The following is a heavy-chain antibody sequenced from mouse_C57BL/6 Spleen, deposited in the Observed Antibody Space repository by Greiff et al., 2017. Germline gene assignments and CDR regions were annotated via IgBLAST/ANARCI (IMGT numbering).Heavy chain of an antibody. J-gene: IGHJ1*03. Sequence: VQLQQPGAELVMPGASVKLSCKASGYTFTSYWMHWVKQRPGQGLEWIGEIDPSDSYTNYNQKFKGKSTLTVDKSSSTAYMQLSSLTSEDSAVYYCARGGNYRYFDVWGTGTTVTVSS. V-gene: IGHV1-69*01. CDR3: ARGGNYRYFDV. CDR2: IDPSDSYT. CDR1: GYTFTSYW. D-gene: IGHD1-1*02.